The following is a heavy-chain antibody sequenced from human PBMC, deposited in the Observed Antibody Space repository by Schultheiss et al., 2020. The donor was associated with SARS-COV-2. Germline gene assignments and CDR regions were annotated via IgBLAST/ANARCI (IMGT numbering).Heavy chain of an antibody. CDR2: ISYSGST. J-gene: IGHJ5*02. CDR1: GGSFSGYY. V-gene: IGHV4-34*09. D-gene: IGHD4-17*01. Sequence: SETLSLTCAVYGGSFSGYYWGWIRQPPGKGLEWIGTISYSGSTYYNPSLKSRVTISVDTSKNQFSLKLSSVTAADTAVYYCARQGYGDYVWFDPWGQGTLVTVSS. CDR3: ARQGYGDYVWFDP.